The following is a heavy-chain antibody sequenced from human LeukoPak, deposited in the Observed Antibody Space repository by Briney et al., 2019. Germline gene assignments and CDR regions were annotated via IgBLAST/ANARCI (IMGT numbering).Heavy chain of an antibody. CDR2: IKQDGSEK. J-gene: IGHJ4*02. CDR3: ARVEDYVWGSYRYIDY. V-gene: IGHV3-7*01. Sequence: GGSLRLSCAASGFTFSSYWMSWVRQAPGKEREWVANIKQDGSEKYYVDSVKGRFTISRDNAKNSLYLQMNSLRAEDTAVYYCARVEDYVWGSYRYIDYWGQGTLVTVSS. D-gene: IGHD3-16*02. CDR1: GFTFSSYW.